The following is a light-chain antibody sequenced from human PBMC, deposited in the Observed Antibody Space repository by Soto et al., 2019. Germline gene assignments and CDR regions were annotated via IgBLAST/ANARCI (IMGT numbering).Light chain of an antibody. CDR2: GAS. J-gene: IGKJ5*01. CDR3: QQYAWSPIT. Sequence: EIVLTQSPGTLSLSPGERATLSCRASQSVSSSNLAWYQQKPGQPPRLLIYGASSRATGIPDRFSGSGSGTDLTLTISRLEPEDFAVYYCQQYAWSPITFGQGTRLENK. CDR1: QSVSSSN. V-gene: IGKV3-20*01.